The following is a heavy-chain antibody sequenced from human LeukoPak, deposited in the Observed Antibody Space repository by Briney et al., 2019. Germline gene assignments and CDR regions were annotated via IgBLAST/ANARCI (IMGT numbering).Heavy chain of an antibody. CDR1: GYSISNGYY. D-gene: IGHD3-3*01. J-gene: IGHJ4*02. CDR2: ISHRGST. Sequence: SETLSLPCTVSGYSISNGYYWGWIRQPPGKGLEWVGSISHRGSTYYNPSLRSRITISLDRSKQKFSLKLTSVTAADTAVYFCARGAEYYAIWRGYAGYSDYWGQGISVTVSS. V-gene: IGHV4-38-2*02. CDR3: ARGAEYYAIWRGYAGYSDY.